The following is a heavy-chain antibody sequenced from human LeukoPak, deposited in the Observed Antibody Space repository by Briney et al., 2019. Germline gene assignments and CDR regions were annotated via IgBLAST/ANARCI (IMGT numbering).Heavy chain of an antibody. CDR1: GFTFTNYG. V-gene: IGHV3-30*02. CDR2: IRYDGNYK. J-gene: IGHJ4*02. Sequence: HPGGSLRLSCAASGFTFTNYGMHWLRQAPGKGLEWVAFIRYDGNYKFFADSVKGRFAISRDNSNSTVVLQMNSLRAEDTAVYYCAKDHRGYCSGRNCYSHYWGQGTLVTVSS. CDR3: AKDHRGYCSGRNCYSHY. D-gene: IGHD2-15*01.